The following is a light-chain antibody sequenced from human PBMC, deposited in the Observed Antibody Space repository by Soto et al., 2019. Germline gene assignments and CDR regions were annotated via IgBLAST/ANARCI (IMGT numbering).Light chain of an antibody. CDR3: QQAHGT. J-gene: IGKJ5*01. CDR1: QSISGY. V-gene: IGKV1-39*01. CDR2: AAS. Sequence: DIQMTQSPSSLSASVGDRVTITCRASQSISGYLSWYQQKPGKAPILLLYAASTLQSGVPSRFSGSGSGTDFTLTISTLQPEDFATYYCQQAHGTFGQGTRLEIK.